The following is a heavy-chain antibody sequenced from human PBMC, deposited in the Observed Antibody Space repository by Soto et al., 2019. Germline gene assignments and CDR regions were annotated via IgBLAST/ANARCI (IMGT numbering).Heavy chain of an antibody. CDR1: GFTFSDYY. V-gene: IGHV3-11*01. CDR3: ARDLLEVAPRFLEWLQNYYGMDV. Sequence: PGGSLRLSCAASGFTFSDYYMSWIRQAPGKGLEWVSYISSSGSTIYYADSVKGRFTISRDNAKNSLYLQMNSLRAEDTAVYYCARDLLEVAPRFLEWLQNYYGMDVWGQGTTVTVSS. D-gene: IGHD3-3*01. CDR2: ISSSGSTI. J-gene: IGHJ6*02.